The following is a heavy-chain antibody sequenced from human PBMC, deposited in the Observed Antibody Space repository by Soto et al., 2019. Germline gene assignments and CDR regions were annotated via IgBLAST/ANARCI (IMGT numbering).Heavy chain of an antibody. V-gene: IGHV3-21*04. CDR2: ISSSSSYI. CDR1: GFTFRSYS. Sequence: GGSLRLSCAASGFTFRSYSMNWVRQAPGKGLEWVSSISSSSSYIYYGDSVKVRFTISRDNAKNTLYLQMNSLRAEDTAIYYCAKDLRDWGFFDYWGQGILVTVSS. CDR3: AKDLRDWGFFDY. J-gene: IGHJ4*02. D-gene: IGHD3-16*01.